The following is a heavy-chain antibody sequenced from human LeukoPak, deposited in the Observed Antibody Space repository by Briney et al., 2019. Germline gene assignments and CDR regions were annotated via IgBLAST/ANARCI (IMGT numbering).Heavy chain of an antibody. Sequence: SETLSLTCTVSGASISSSSYYWGWIRQPPGKALEWIGSLFYTGTTYYNPSLKSRVAISVDTSKNQFSLQLNSVTAADTALYFCVREVEGATFYWGQGTLVTVSS. J-gene: IGHJ4*02. CDR2: LFYTGTT. V-gene: IGHV4-39*07. CDR1: GASISSSSYY. D-gene: IGHD1-26*01. CDR3: VREVEGATFY.